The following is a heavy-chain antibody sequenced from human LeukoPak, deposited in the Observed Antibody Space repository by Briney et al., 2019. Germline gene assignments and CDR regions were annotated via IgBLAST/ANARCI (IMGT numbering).Heavy chain of an antibody. CDR1: GYTFTGYY. Sequence: ASVKVSCKASGYTFTGYYMHWERQAPGQGLEWMGWINPNSGVTNYAQNFQGRVTMTRDTSISTAYMELNRLRSDDTAVYYCARAGLGYSSSWDYYYYMDVWGKGTTVTVSS. D-gene: IGHD6-13*01. V-gene: IGHV1-2*02. J-gene: IGHJ6*03. CDR3: ARAGLGYSSSWDYYYYMDV. CDR2: INPNSGVT.